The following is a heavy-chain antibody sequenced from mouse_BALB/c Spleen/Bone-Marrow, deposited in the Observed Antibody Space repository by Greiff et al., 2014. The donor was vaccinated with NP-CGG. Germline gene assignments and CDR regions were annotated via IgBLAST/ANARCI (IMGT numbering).Heavy chain of an antibody. CDR1: GFNIKDTY. Sequence: EVKLVESGAELVKPGASVKLSCTACGFNIKDTYMHWVKQRPEQGLEWIGRIDPANGNTKYDPKFQGKATITADTSSNTAYLQLSSLPSEDTAVYYCTTYYGSRFTYWGQGTLVTVSA. CDR2: IDPANGNT. V-gene: IGHV14-3*02. J-gene: IGHJ3*01. CDR3: TTYYGSRFTY. D-gene: IGHD2-9*01.